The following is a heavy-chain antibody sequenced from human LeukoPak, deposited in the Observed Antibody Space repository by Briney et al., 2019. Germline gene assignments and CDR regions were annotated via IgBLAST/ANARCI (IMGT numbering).Heavy chain of an antibody. J-gene: IGHJ6*02. CDR2: IYSGGST. CDR1: GFTVSSNY. Sequence: PGGSLRLSCAASGFTVSSNYMSWVRQAPGKGLGWVSVIYSGGSTFYADSVKGRFTISRDNSKNTLYLQMNSLRAEDTAVYYCASRPYYYGMDVWGQGTTVTVSS. CDR3: ASRPYYYGMDV. V-gene: IGHV3-53*01.